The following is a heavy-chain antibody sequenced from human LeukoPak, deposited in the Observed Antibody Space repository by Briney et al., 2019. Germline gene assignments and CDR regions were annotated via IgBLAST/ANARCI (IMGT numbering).Heavy chain of an antibody. CDR3: AKDGGVLRYFDWSYFDY. Sequence: PGGSLRLSCADSGFTFSSYAMSWVRQAPGKGLEWVSAISGSGGSTYYADSVKGRFTISRDNSKNTLYLQMNSLRAEDTAVYYCAKDGGVLRYFDWSYFDYWGQGTLVTVSS. V-gene: IGHV3-23*01. CDR2: ISGSGGST. J-gene: IGHJ4*02. CDR1: GFTFSSYA. D-gene: IGHD3-9*01.